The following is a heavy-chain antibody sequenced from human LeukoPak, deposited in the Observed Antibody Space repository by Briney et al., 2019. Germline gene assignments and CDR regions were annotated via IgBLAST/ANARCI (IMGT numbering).Heavy chain of an antibody. Sequence: PSETLSLTCAVYGGSFSGYYWSWIRQPPGKGLEWIGEINHSGSTNYNPSLKSRVTISVDTSKNQFSLKLSSVTAADTAVYYCARGVDTAMVLNAFDIWGQGTMVTVSS. CDR2: INHSGST. D-gene: IGHD5-18*01. CDR3: ARGVDTAMVLNAFDI. J-gene: IGHJ3*02. CDR1: GGSFSGYY. V-gene: IGHV4-34*01.